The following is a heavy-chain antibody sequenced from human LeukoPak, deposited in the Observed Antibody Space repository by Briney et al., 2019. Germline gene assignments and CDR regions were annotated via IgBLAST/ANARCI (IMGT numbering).Heavy chain of an antibody. CDR2: IYTSGST. D-gene: IGHD3-10*01. Sequence: KPSETLSLTCTVSGGSISSYYWSWIRQPAGKGLEWIGRIYTSGSTNYNPSLKSRVTMSVDTSKNQFSLKLSSVTAADTAVYYCAREGGVRWFGTYNWFDPWGQGTLVTVSS. V-gene: IGHV4-4*07. J-gene: IGHJ5*02. CDR1: GGSISSYY. CDR3: AREGGVRWFGTYNWFDP.